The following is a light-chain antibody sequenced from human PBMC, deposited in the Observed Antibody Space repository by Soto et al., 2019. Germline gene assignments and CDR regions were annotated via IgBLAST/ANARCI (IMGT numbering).Light chain of an antibody. CDR1: QSVSSSY. CDR3: QQRSNWPPIT. Sequence: ESVLTQSPDTLPLSPGERATLSCRAIQSVSSSYLAWYQQKPGQAPRLLIYDASNRATGIPARFSGSGSGTDFTLTISSLEPEDFAVYYCQQRSNWPPITFGQGTRLEIK. V-gene: IGKV3-11*01. CDR2: DAS. J-gene: IGKJ5*01.